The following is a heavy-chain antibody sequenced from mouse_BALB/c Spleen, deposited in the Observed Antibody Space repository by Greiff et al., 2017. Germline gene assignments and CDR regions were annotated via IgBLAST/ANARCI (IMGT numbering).Heavy chain of an antibody. Sequence: VKLMESGPGLVAPSQSLSITCTVSGFSLTSYGVHWVRQPPGKGLEWLGVIWAGGSTNYNSALMSRLSISKDNSKSQVFLKMNSLQTDDTAMYYCARGSLYDGYYDAMDYWGQGTSVTVSS. CDR1: GFSLTSYG. J-gene: IGHJ4*01. CDR3: ARGSLYDGYYDAMDY. CDR2: IWAGGST. D-gene: IGHD2-3*01. V-gene: IGHV2-9*02.